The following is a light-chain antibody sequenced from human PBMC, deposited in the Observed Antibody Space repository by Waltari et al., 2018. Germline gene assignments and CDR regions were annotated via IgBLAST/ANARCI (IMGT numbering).Light chain of an antibody. Sequence: QVVLTQAPSASASLGDSVRLTCTLSSGPSHSASAWLQQQPEKGPRYLMKVNSEGSHSEGGDIPHRFSGSSSGAERYLIISNLQSEDEADYYCQTWGTGGVFGGGTKLTVL. CDR3: QTWGTGGV. V-gene: IGLV4-69*01. J-gene: IGLJ3*02. CDR1: SGPSHSA. CDR2: VNSEGSH.